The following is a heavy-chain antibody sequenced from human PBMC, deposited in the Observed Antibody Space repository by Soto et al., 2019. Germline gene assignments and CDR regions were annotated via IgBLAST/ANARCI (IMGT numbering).Heavy chain of an antibody. CDR3: ARGPTVVAATLVILFDP. Sequence: QVQLQQWGAGLLKPSETLSLTCAVYGGSFSGYYWSWIRQPPGKGLEWIGEINHSGSTNYNPSLKSRVTISVDTSKNQFSLKLSSVTAADTAVYYCARGPTVVAATLVILFDPWGQGTLVTVSS. D-gene: IGHD2-15*01. CDR2: INHSGST. J-gene: IGHJ5*02. V-gene: IGHV4-34*01. CDR1: GGSFSGYY.